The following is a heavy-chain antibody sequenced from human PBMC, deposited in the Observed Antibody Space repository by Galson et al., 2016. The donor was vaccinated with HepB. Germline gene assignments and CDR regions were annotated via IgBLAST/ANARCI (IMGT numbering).Heavy chain of an antibody. J-gene: IGHJ4*02. CDR3: ARDGDYYGSGSPLSSGFDY. CDR1: GGSISSGDYY. D-gene: IGHD3-10*01. Sequence: TLSLTCTVSGGSISSGDYYWSWIRQPPGKGLGWIGYIYYSGSTYYNPSLKSRVIISVDTSKNQFSLKLSSVTAADTAVYYCARDGDYYGSGSPLSSGFDYWGQGTLVTVSS. CDR2: IYYSGST. V-gene: IGHV4-30-4*01.